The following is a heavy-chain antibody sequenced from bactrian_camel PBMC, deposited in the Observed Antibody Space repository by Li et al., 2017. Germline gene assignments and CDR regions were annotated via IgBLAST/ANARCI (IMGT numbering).Heavy chain of an antibody. Sequence: HVQLVESGGGVVQPGGSLRLSCAVSEFLFSYYYMSWVRQVPGKGLEWVSSILIDGSNTYYADSVKGRFTISQDNAKNTVYLQMNSMKSEDTAMYYCAAAAAFVCDIRSAYNYWGQGTQVTVS. J-gene: IGHJ4*01. CDR1: EFLFSYYY. CDR3: AAAAAFVCDIRSAYNY. V-gene: IGHV3-2*01. CDR2: ILIDGSNT.